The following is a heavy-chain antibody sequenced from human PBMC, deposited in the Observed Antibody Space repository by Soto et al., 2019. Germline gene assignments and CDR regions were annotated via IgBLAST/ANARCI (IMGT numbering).Heavy chain of an antibody. Sequence: QVQLVQSGAEVKKPGSSVKVSCTTSGGTISSFGMNWVRQAPGQGLECMGGIVPIDGSTKYAEKFQGRVTITADASTSTVYMDLSSLRSADTAVYYCARSFTKSRRGGVAFDYLGQGNLLTVSP. CDR2: IVPIDGST. D-gene: IGHD3-3*01. CDR3: ARSFTKSRRGGVAFDY. V-gene: IGHV1-69*01. CDR1: GGTISSFG. J-gene: IGHJ4*02.